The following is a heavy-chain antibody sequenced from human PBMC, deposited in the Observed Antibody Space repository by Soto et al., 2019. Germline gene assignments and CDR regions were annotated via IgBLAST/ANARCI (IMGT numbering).Heavy chain of an antibody. CDR2: ISSTTNYI. CDR1: GFTFTRYS. CDR3: ARESEDLTSNFDY. V-gene: IGHV3-21*06. Sequence: GGSLILSCAASGFTFTRYSMNWVRQAPGKGLEWVSSISSTTNYIYYGDSMKGRFTISRDNAKNSLYLEMNSLRAEDTAVYYCARESEDLTSNFDYWGQGTLVTVSS. J-gene: IGHJ4*02.